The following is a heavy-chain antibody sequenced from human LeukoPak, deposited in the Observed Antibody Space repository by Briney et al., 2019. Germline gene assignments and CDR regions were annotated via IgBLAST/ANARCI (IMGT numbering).Heavy chain of an antibody. J-gene: IGHJ4*02. CDR1: GFTFSDHY. CDR3: TREGRYCSSTSCYDCLDF. V-gene: IGHV3-72*01. D-gene: IGHD2-2*01. Sequence: GGSLRLSCAASGFTFSDHYMDWVRQAPGKGLEWVGRIKNKANSYTTEYAASVKGRFTVSREDSKNALYLQMNSLKTEDTAVYYCTREGRYCSSTSCYDCLDFWGQGTLVTVSS. CDR2: IKNKANSYTT.